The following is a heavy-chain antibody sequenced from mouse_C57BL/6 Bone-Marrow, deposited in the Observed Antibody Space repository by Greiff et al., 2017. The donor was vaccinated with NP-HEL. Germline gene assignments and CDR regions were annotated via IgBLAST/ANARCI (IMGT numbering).Heavy chain of an antibody. J-gene: IGHJ2*01. CDR3: ARSGGGNFFFDY. CDR2: INPSNGGT. CDR1: GYTFTSYW. D-gene: IGHD2-1*01. Sequence: QVQLKQSGTELVKPGASVKLSCKASGYTFTSYWMHWVKQRPGQGLEWIGNINPSNGGTNYNEKFKSKATLTVDKSSSTAYMQLSSLTSEDSAVYYCARSGGGNFFFDYWGQGTTLTVSS. V-gene: IGHV1-53*01.